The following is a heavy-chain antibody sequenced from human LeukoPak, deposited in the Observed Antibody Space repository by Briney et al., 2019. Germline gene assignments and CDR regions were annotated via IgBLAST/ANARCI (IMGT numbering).Heavy chain of an antibody. J-gene: IGHJ4*02. Sequence: SVKVSCKASGGTFSSYAISWVRQAPGQGLEWMGGMIPIFGAANYAQKFQGRVTITTDESTSTAYMELSSLRSEDTAVYYCASPLYGRDGYNSAGYYFDYWGQGTLVTVSS. D-gene: IGHD5-24*01. V-gene: IGHV1-69*05. CDR1: GGTFSSYA. CDR3: ASPLYGRDGYNSAGYYFDY. CDR2: MIPIFGAA.